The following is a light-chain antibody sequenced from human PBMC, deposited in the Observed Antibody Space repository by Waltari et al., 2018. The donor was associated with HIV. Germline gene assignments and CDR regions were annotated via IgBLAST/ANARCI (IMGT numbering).Light chain of an antibody. CDR3: GTWDDAVSGAV. CDR2: SNN. Sequence: QSVLTQPPSASGTPAQRVIISCSGNRYNIGSTTVNWYQQFSGAAPTLLRYSNNQRPSPVPDIFSGSKSGTAASLSISGRKSEDEADYHWGTWDDAVSGAVFGAGTKRTV. CDR1: RYNIGSTT. V-gene: IGLV1-44*01. J-gene: IGLJ3*02.